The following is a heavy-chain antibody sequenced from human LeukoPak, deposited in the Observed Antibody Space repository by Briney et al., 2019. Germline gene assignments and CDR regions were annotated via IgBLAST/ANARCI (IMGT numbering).Heavy chain of an antibody. Sequence: PGGSLRLSCAASGFTFSDYYMSWIRQAPGKGLEWVSYISSSGSTIYYADSVKGRFTISRDNAKNSLYLQMNSLRAEDTAVYYCAKASLWFGELFRYFDYWGQGTLVTVSS. V-gene: IGHV3-11*04. CDR3: AKASLWFGELFRYFDY. CDR1: GFTFSDYY. D-gene: IGHD3-10*01. CDR2: ISSSGSTI. J-gene: IGHJ4*02.